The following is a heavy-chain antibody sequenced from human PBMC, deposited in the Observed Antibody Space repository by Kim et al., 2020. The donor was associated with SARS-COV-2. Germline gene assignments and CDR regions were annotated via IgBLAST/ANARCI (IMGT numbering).Heavy chain of an antibody. V-gene: IGHV1-24*01. D-gene: IGHD3-10*01. CDR3: ATHPAMVRGVIRHYYYGMDV. J-gene: IGHJ6*02. CDR2: FDPEDGET. CDR1: GYTLTELS. Sequence: ASVKVSCKVSGYTLTELSMHWARQAPGKGLEWMGGFDPEDGETIYAQKFQGRVTMTEDTSTDTAYMELSSLRSEDTAVYYCATHPAMVRGVIRHYYYGMDVWGQGTTVTVSS.